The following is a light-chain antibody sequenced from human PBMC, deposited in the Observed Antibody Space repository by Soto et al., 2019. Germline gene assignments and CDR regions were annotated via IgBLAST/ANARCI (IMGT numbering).Light chain of an antibody. CDR1: SFNIGNNY. Sequence: QSVLTQPPSVSAAPGQKVTISCSGSSFNIGNNYVSWYQQLPRTAPKLLIFDSHKRPLGIPDRFSGSVSGTSATLGITGLQTGDEADYYCGTWDSSLRVVVFGGGTKVTVL. CDR3: GTWDSSLRVVV. J-gene: IGLJ2*01. V-gene: IGLV1-51*01. CDR2: DSH.